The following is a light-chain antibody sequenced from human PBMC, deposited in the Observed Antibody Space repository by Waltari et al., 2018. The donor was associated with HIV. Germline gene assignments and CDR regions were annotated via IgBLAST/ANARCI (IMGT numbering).Light chain of an antibody. J-gene: IGLJ2*01. CDR3: ATWDDSLTGVV. CDR1: SSNIGSNV. CDR2: RNN. Sequence: QYVLTQPPSASGTPGQRVTIPCYGSSSNIGSNVVYWYQQFPGAPPRLLIYRNNQRPSGVPDRFSGSKSGTSASLDISGLRPEDEADYYCATWDDSLTGVVFGGGTKVTVL. V-gene: IGLV1-47*01.